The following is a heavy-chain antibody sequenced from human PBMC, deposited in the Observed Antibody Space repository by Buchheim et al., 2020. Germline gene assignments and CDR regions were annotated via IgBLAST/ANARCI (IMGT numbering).Heavy chain of an antibody. CDR2: IGGSDGST. Sequence: EVQLLESGGGLVQPGGSLRLSCAASGFTFSSYAMSWVRQAPGKGLEWVSTIGGSDGSTFYADSVKGRFTISRDNSRNKLSLQMNSLRADDTAVYYCAKSERTGSYDDYWGQGT. V-gene: IGHV3-23*01. CDR1: GFTFSSYA. D-gene: IGHD1-26*01. J-gene: IGHJ4*02. CDR3: AKSERTGSYDDY.